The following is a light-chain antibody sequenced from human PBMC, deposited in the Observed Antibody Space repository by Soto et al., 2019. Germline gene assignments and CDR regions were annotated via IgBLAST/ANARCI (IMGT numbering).Light chain of an antibody. V-gene: IGKV3-20*01. CDR1: QSVSSIY. CDR2: GAS. CDR3: QQYGSSSWT. Sequence: DIVLTQSPGTLSLSPGERATLSCRASQSVSSIYLAWYQHKAGQAPRLLIYGASSRAAGIPDRFSGSGSGTDFTLTINRLEPEDFAVYYCQQYGSSSWTFGQGTKVEIK. J-gene: IGKJ1*01.